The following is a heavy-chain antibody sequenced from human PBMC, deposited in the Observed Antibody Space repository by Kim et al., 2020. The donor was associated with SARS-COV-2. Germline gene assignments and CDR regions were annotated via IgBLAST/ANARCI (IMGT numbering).Heavy chain of an antibody. D-gene: IGHD6-19*01. J-gene: IGHJ4*02. CDR2: NPYGNEE. V-gene: IGHV3-7*01. Sequence: NPYGNEESYVDSVKGRFTISRDNARKSVFLQMHSLRPEDTAVYYCTGAGADYWGQGTLVTVSA. CDR3: TGAGADY.